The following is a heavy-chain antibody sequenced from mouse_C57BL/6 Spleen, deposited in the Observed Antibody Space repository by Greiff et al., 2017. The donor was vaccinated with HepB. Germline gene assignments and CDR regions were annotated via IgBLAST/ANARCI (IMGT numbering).Heavy chain of an antibody. CDR2: IYPSDSET. V-gene: IGHV1-61*01. CDR1: GYTFTSYW. CDR3: ARDDGYYFYAMDY. D-gene: IGHD2-3*01. Sequence: QVQLQQPGAELVRPGSSVKLSCKASGYTFTSYWMDWVKQRPGQGLEWIGNIYPSDSETHYNQKFKDKATLTVDKSSSTAYMQLSSLTSEDSAVYDCARDDGYYFYAMDYWGQGTSVTVSS. J-gene: IGHJ4*01.